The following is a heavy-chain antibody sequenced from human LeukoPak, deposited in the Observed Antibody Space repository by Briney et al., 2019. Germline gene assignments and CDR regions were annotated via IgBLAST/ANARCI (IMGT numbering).Heavy chain of an antibody. J-gene: IGHJ4*02. V-gene: IGHV3-23*01. CDR1: GFTFSSYG. CDR3: AKATNYYGSGSTFDY. Sequence: PGGSLRLSCAASGFTFSSYGMSWVRQAPGKGLEWVSAISGSGGSTYYADSVKGRFTISRDNSKNTLYLQMNSLRAEDTAVYYCAKATNYYGSGSTFDYWGQGTLVTVSS. D-gene: IGHD3-10*01. CDR2: ISGSGGST.